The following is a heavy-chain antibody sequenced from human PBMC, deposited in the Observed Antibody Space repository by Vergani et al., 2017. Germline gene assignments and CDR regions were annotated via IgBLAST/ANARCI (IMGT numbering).Heavy chain of an antibody. CDR1: GDSISSNN. Sequence: QVQLQESGPGLVKPPGTLSLTCAVSGDSISSNNCWTWVRQAPGKGPEWVAVTWFDGRNKFYSDSVKGRFIISRDNSKDIVYLQMNSLRGEDTAVYYCARDRRIMYNWFDPWGQGALVTVSS. CDR2: TWFDGRNK. J-gene: IGHJ5*02. V-gene: IGHV3-33*04. CDR3: ARDRRIMYNWFDP.